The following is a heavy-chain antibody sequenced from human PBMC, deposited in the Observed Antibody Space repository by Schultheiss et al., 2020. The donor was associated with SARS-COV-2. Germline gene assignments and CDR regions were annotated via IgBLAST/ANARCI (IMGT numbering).Heavy chain of an antibody. D-gene: IGHD6-13*01. CDR1: GFTFSSYG. Sequence: GGSLRLSCAASGFTFSSYGMHWVRQAPGKGLEWVSAISGSGGSTYYADSVKGRFTISRDNSKNTLYLQMNSLKTEDTAVYYCTTEGYSKDAFDIWGQGTMVTVSS. J-gene: IGHJ3*02. CDR2: ISGSGGST. V-gene: IGHV3-23*01. CDR3: TTEGYSKDAFDI.